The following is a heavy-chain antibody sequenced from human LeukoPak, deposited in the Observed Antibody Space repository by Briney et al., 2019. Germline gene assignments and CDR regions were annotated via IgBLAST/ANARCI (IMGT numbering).Heavy chain of an antibody. Sequence: GSVKVSCKVSGYTPTELSMHWVRQAPGKGLEWMGGFDAKDGETIYAQKFQGRVTMTEDTSTDTAYMELSSLRSEDTAVYYCATPDEYSGYDLYLYWGQGTLVSVAS. CDR1: GYTPTELS. V-gene: IGHV1-24*01. CDR3: ATPDEYSGYDLYLY. CDR2: FDAKDGET. D-gene: IGHD5-12*01. J-gene: IGHJ4*02.